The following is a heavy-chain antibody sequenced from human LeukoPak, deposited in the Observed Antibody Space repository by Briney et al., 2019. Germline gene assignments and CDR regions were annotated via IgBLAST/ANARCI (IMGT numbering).Heavy chain of an antibody. CDR2: IKTKTDGGTT. D-gene: IGHD3-16*01. V-gene: IGHV3-15*01. Sequence: PGGSLRLSCEDSGFTFSNVWMSWVRQAPGKGLEWVGRIKTKTDGGTTDYAAPVKGRFTISRDYSKNTLYLQMNSLKTDDTAVYYCTTMALGVGAFDVWGQGILVTVSS. J-gene: IGHJ3*01. CDR1: GFTFSNVW. CDR3: TTMALGVGAFDV.